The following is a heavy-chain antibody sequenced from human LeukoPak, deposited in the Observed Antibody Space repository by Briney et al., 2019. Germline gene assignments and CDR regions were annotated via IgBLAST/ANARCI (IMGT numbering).Heavy chain of an antibody. CDR3: ARSMLLLTPFDY. J-gene: IGHJ4*02. V-gene: IGHV4-31*03. CDR2: IYYSGST. D-gene: IGHD3-10*01. CDR1: GGSISSGGYY. Sequence: SQTLSLTCTVSGGSISSGGYYWSWIRQHPGKGLEWIGYIYYSGSTYYNPSLKSRVTISVDTSKNQFSLKLSSVTAADTAVYYCARSMLLLTPFDYWGQGTLVTVSS.